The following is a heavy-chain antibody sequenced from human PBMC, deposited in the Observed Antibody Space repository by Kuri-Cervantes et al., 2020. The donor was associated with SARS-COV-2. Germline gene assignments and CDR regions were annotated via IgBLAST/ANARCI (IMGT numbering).Heavy chain of an antibody. D-gene: IGHD1-7*01. CDR3: ARGGPYNWNYYFDY. Sequence: SETLSLTCTVSGGSISSSRHYWGWIRQPPGKGLEWIVNIFYSGSSFYNPSLRSRVTTSVDTSKNQFSLRLGSVTAADTAVYYCARGGPYNWNYYFDYWGQGTLVTVSS. CDR2: IFYSGSS. J-gene: IGHJ4*02. V-gene: IGHV4-39*07. CDR1: GGSISSSRHY.